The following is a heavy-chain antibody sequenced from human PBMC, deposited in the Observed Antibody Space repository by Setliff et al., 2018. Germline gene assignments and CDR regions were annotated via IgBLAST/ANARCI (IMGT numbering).Heavy chain of an antibody. D-gene: IGHD3-16*01. CDR1: GASIRNNYY. V-gene: IGHV4-38-2*01. J-gene: IGHJ4*02. Sequence: PSETLSLTCAVSGASIRNNYYWGWIRQSPGTGLEWIGSIFYNGMAYYNPSLKSRVTISVDTSKNQFSLTLNSVTAADTALYYCAIGGGYCDFFDCFPFDNWGQGFLVTVSS. CDR2: IFYNGMA. CDR3: AIGGGYCDFFDCFPFDN.